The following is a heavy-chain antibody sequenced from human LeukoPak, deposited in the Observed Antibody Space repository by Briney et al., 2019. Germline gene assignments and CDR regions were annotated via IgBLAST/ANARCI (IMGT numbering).Heavy chain of an antibody. CDR2: INPGNGDT. V-gene: IGHV1-3*01. CDR1: GYTFTNYA. CDR3: ARERWHCRVNCYSVYYYALDV. Sequence: ASVKVSCKGSGYTFTNYAVHWVRRAPGQRLEWLGWINPGNGDTKYSQNFQGRVTVTSDTSAATAYVELNSLTSEDTAVYYCARERWHCRVNCYSVYYYALDVWGQGTTVTVSS. J-gene: IGHJ6*02. D-gene: IGHD2-15*01.